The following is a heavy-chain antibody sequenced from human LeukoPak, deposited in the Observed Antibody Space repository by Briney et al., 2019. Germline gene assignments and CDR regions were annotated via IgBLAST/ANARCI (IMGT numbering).Heavy chain of an antibody. V-gene: IGHV4-39*07. Sequence: NPSETLSLTCTVSGGSISSSSYYWRWIRKPPGKGLEWIGSIYYSGSTYYNPSLKSRVTISVDTSKNQFSLKLSSVTAADTAVYYCARDSGITMIVVVPSGAFDIWGQGTMVTVSS. D-gene: IGHD3-22*01. CDR1: GGSISSSSYY. CDR2: IYYSGST. CDR3: ARDSGITMIVVVPSGAFDI. J-gene: IGHJ3*02.